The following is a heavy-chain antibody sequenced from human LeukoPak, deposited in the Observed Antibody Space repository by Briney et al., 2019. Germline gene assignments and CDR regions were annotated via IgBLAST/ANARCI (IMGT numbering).Heavy chain of an antibody. V-gene: IGHV4-39*01. D-gene: IGHD4-17*01. CDR3: ARPGYYGDYAFDY. CDR1: GGSISSSSYY. J-gene: IGHJ4*02. CDR2: IYYSGIT. Sequence: SETLSLXCTVSGGSISSSSYYWGWIRQPPGKGLEWIGSIYYSGITYYNPSLKSRVTISVDTYKNQFSLNLNSVTAADTAVYYCARPGYYGDYAFDYWGQGTLVTVSS.